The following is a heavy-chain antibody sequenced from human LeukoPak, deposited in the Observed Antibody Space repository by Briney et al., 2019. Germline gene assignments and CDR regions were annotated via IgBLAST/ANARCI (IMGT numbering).Heavy chain of an antibody. CDR3: AKDNPAAACSCLDY. CDR2: IRYDGSNK. V-gene: IGHV3-30*02. J-gene: IGHJ4*02. CDR1: GFTFSSYG. D-gene: IGHD6-13*01. Sequence: GGSLRLSCAASGFTFSSYGMHWVRQAPGKGLEWVAFIRYDGSNKYYADSVKGRFTISRDNSKNTLYLQMNSLRSEDTAVYYCAKDNPAAACSCLDYWGQGTLVTVSS.